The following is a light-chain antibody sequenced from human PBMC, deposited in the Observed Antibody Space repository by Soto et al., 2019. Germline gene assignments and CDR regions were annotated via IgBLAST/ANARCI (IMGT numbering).Light chain of an antibody. J-gene: IGLJ1*01. Sequence: QSALTQPASVSGSPGQSITISCTGTSSDVGGYNYVSWYQHHPGKAPKLMIYDVSNRPSGVSNRFAGAKSGNTASLTISGLQPEYEADYYFSSYTTSNTRQIVFGTGTKVTVL. CDR2: DVS. CDR1: SSDVGGYNY. CDR3: SSYTTSNTRQIV. V-gene: IGLV2-14*03.